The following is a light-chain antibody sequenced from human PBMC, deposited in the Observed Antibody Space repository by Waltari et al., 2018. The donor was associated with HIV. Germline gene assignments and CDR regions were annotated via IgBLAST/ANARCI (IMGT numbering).Light chain of an antibody. V-gene: IGLV1-47*01. CDR1: RSNIGSNY. Sequence: QSVLTQPPSVSGPPGQRVTISCSGSRSNIGSNYVYWYQQLPGTAPKLLIYRNHQRPSGVPDRFSGSKSGTSASLAISGLRSEDEGDYHCTTWGGSLSGPVFGGGTKVTVL. CDR3: TTWGGSLSGPV. CDR2: RNH. J-gene: IGLJ3*02.